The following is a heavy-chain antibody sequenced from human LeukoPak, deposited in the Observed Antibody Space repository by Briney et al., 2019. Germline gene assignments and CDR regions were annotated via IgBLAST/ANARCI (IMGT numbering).Heavy chain of an antibody. V-gene: IGHV4-30-4*01. CDR1: GGSISSGDSY. CDR2: IYYSGST. Sequence: PSQTLSLTCTVSGGSISSGDSYWSWIRQPPGKGLEWIGYIYYSGSTYYNPSLKSRVTISVDTSKNQFSLKLSSVTAADTAVYYCATTTLPYYYYGMDVWGQGTTVTVSS. D-gene: IGHD1-26*01. J-gene: IGHJ6*02. CDR3: ATTTLPYYYYGMDV.